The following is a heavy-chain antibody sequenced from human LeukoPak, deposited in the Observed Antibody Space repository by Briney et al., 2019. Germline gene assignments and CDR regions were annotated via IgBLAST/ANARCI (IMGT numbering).Heavy chain of an antibody. J-gene: IGHJ3*01. V-gene: IGHV3-7*04. CDR2: IKQDGSEK. Sequence: GGSLRLSCAASGFTVSSNYMSWVRQAPGKGLEWVANIKQDGSEKYYMDSVKGRFTISRDNAKNSLYLQMNSLRAEDTALYYCARALYSLSRGQGTMVTVSS. CDR3: ARALYSLS. CDR1: GFTVSSNY. D-gene: IGHD1-26*01.